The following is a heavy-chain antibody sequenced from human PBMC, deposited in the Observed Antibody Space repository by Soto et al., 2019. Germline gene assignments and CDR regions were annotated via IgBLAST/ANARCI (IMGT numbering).Heavy chain of an antibody. V-gene: IGHV3-15*01. J-gene: IGHJ4*02. CDR1: GFIFSDAW. D-gene: IGHD1-1*01. CDR2: IRANNAGGTT. CDR3: TADDAVQIWSTADH. Sequence: GGSLRLSCAASGFIFSDAWMSWVRQAPGKGPEWVGRIRANNAGGTTDYTAPVKGRFTVSRDDSKKTLYLQMNSLKPEDTAVYYCTADDAVQIWSTADHWGQGTLVPVYS.